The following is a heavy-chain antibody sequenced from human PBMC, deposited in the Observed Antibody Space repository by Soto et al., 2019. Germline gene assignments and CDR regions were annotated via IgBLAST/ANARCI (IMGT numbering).Heavy chain of an antibody. Sequence: QVQLQESGPGLVRASETLSLTCTVSGGSISGYYWTWIRQPAGRGLEWIGRIYSSGTTKYNPSLKSRVTMSLDTSKNQSSLRLSSVTATDTAVYYCARGQRFSDWFDPWGPGTLVTVSS. CDR2: IYSSGTT. D-gene: IGHD3-3*01. V-gene: IGHV4-4*07. J-gene: IGHJ5*02. CDR3: ARGQRFSDWFDP. CDR1: GGSISGYY.